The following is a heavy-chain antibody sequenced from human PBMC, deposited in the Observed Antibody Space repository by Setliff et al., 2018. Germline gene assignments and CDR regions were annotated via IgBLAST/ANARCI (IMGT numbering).Heavy chain of an antibody. J-gene: IGHJ4*02. Sequence: LTCAVYGGSFSGYYWSWIRQPPGKGLEWIGEINHSGSTNYNPSLRSRVTIPVDTSKNQFSLKLSSVTAADTAVYYCARVDNFWSGPIDYWGQGTLVTVSS. CDR1: GGSFSGYY. CDR3: ARVDNFWSGPIDY. V-gene: IGHV4-34*01. D-gene: IGHD3-3*01. CDR2: INHSGST.